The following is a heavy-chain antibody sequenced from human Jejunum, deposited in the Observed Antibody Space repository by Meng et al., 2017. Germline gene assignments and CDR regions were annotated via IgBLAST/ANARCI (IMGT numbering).Heavy chain of an antibody. V-gene: IGHV4-61*01. J-gene: IGHJ4*02. CDR1: GGSVSRACYQ. D-gene: IGHD1-26*01. Sequence: VHLRGSGPGPVGPSENLCLVCPVSGGSVSRACYQWGLIRQPPGKGLEWIGYASTNYNPSLKSRVAISLDTSRNQFSLSLSSVTAADTAVYYCARDHMGSLDYWGQGILVTVSS. CDR2: AST. CDR3: ARDHMGSLDY.